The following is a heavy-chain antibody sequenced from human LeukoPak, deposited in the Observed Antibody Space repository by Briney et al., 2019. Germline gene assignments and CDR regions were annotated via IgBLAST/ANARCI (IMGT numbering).Heavy chain of an antibody. V-gene: IGHV3-21*01. CDR2: ISSSSSYI. D-gene: IGHD2-2*01. J-gene: IGHJ4*02. CDR1: GFTCSSYS. Sequence: GGSLRLSCAASGFTCSSYSMNWARQAPGKGLEWVSSISSSSSYIYYADSVKGRFTISRDNAKNSLYLQMNSLRAEDTAVYYCARDPEWASVVVPAAIDYWGQGTLVTVSS. CDR3: ARDPEWASVVVPAAIDY.